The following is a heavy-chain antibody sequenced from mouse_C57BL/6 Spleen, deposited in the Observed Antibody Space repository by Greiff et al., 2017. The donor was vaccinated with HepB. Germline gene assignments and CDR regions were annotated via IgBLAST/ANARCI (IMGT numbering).Heavy chain of an antibody. V-gene: IGHV1-15*01. D-gene: IGHD1-3*01. CDR1: GYTFTDYE. CDR2: IDPEAGGT. CDR3: NSTLKGY. J-gene: IGHJ2*01. Sequence: VQLQQSGAELVRPGASVTLSCKASGYTFTDYEMHWVKQTPVHGLEWIGAIDPEAGGTAYNQKFKGKAILTADKSSSTAYMELRSLTSEDSAVYYCNSTLKGYWGQGTTLTVSS.